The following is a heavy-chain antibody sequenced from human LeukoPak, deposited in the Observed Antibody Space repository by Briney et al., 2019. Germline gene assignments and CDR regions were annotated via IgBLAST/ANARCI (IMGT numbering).Heavy chain of an antibody. CDR3: ARDSYYYDSSDSWDDAFDI. D-gene: IGHD3-22*01. Sequence: PSESLSLTCTVPGGSISSYYWSWIRQPPGKGLEWIGYIYYSGSTNYNPSLKSRVTISVDTSKNQFSLKLSSVTAADTAVYYCARDSYYYDSSDSWDDAFDIWGQGTMVTVSS. J-gene: IGHJ3*02. CDR1: GGSISSYY. CDR2: IYYSGST. V-gene: IGHV4-59*01.